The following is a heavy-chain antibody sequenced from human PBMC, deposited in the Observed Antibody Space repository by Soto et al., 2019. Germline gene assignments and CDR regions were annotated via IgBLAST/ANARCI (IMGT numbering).Heavy chain of an antibody. CDR3: ARDSDSMATIELAY. J-gene: IGHJ4*02. D-gene: IGHD5-12*01. CDR2: TIPIFGTA. Sequence: SVKVSCKASGGTFSSYAISWVRQAPGQGLEWMGGTIPIFGTANYAQKFQGRVTITADESTSTAYMELSSLRSEDTAVYYCARDSDSMATIELAYWGQGTLVTVSS. V-gene: IGHV1-69*13. CDR1: GGTFSSYA.